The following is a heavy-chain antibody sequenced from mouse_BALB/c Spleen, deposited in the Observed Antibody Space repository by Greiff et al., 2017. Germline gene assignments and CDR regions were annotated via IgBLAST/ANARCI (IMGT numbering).Heavy chain of an antibody. D-gene: IGHD1-2*01. CDR2: ISSGGST. V-gene: IGHV5-6-5*01. J-gene: IGHJ4*01. CDR1: GFTFSSYA. Sequence: EVKVEESGGGLVKPGGSLKLSCAASGFTFSSYAMSWVRQTPEKRLEWVASISSGGSTYYPDSVKGRFTISRDNARNILYLQMSSLRSEDTAMYYCARSTTATAMDYWGQGTSVTVSS. CDR3: ARSTTATAMDY.